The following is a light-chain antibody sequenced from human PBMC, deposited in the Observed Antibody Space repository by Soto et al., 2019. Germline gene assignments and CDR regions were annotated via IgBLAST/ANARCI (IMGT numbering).Light chain of an antibody. Sequence: IQMTQSPSTLSASVGDRVTITCRASQSLSSWLAWYQQKPGKAPKLLIYDVSSLESGVPSRFSGSGSGTEFTLTISSLQPDDFATYYCQQYNRYSLTFGQGTRLEIK. V-gene: IGKV1-5*01. CDR3: QQYNRYSLT. J-gene: IGKJ5*01. CDR1: QSLSSW. CDR2: DVS.